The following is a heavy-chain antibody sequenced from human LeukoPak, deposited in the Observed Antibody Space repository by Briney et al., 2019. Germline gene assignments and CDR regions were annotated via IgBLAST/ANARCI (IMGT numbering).Heavy chain of an antibody. CDR1: GFTFSSYG. CDR2: IRYDGSNK. J-gene: IGHJ4*02. CDR3: AKDLGIAARAQAVDY. V-gene: IGHV3-30*02. Sequence: GGSLRLSCAASGFTFSSYGMHWVRQAPGKGLEWVAFIRYDGSNKYYADSVKGRFTISRDNSKNTLYLQMNSLRAEDTDVYYCAKDLGIAARAQAVDYWGQGTLVTVSS. D-gene: IGHD6-6*01.